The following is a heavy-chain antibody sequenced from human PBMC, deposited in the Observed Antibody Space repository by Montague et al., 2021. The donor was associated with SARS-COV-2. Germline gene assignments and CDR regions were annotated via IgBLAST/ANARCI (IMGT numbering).Heavy chain of an antibody. Sequence: SETLSLTCTVAGGSISSYYWSWIRQPPVKGLEWIGYINYSGSTNYNPSLKSRVTVSVDTSKNQFSLNLSSVTAADTAVYYCARNLVVHYWYGMDVWCQGTTVTVSS. CDR1: GGSISSYY. J-gene: IGHJ6*02. V-gene: IGHV4-59*01. D-gene: IGHD2-15*01. CDR3: ARNLVVHYWYGMDV. CDR2: INYSGST.